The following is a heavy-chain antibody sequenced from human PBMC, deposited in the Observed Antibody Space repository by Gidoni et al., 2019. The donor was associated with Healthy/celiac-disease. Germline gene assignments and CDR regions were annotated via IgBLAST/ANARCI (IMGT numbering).Heavy chain of an antibody. CDR1: GFTFSSYA. V-gene: IGHV3-30*04. D-gene: IGHD3-22*01. CDR2: ISYDGSNK. Sequence: QVQLVESGGGVVQPGRSLRLSCAASGFTFSSYAMHWVRQAPGKGLEWVAVISYDGSNKYYADSVKGRFTISRDNSKNTLYLQMNSLRAEDTAVYYCARDRREYDSSGYYYYYYYGMDVWGQGTTVTVSS. CDR3: ARDRREYDSSGYYYYYYYGMDV. J-gene: IGHJ6*02.